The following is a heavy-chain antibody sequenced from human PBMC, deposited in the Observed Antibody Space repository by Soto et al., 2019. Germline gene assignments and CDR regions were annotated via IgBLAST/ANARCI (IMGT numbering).Heavy chain of an antibody. CDR2: IYYSGST. CDR1: GGSISSSSYY. J-gene: IGHJ4*02. CDR3: ARFMYSSSWYLGSPKYYFDY. V-gene: IGHV4-39*01. Sequence: PSETLSLTCTVSGGSISSSSYYWGWIRQPPGKGLEWIGSIYYSGSTYYHPSLKSRVTISVDTSKNQFSPKLSSVTAADTAVYCCARFMYSSSWYLGSPKYYFDYWGQGTLVTVSS. D-gene: IGHD6-13*01.